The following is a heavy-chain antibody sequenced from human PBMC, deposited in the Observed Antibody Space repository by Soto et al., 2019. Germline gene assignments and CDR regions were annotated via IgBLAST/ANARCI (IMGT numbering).Heavy chain of an antibody. D-gene: IGHD3-3*01. V-gene: IGHV1-69*02. J-gene: IGHJ4*02. Sequence: QVQLVQSGAEVKKPGSSVKVSCKASGGTFSSYTISWVRQAPGQGLEWMGRIIPILGIANYAQKFQGRVTITADKSTSTAYMELSSLRSEDTAVYYCARGGLPYHYDFWSGYYFFDYWGQGTLVTVSS. CDR3: ARGGLPYHYDFWSGYYFFDY. CDR2: IIPILGIA. CDR1: GGTFSSYT.